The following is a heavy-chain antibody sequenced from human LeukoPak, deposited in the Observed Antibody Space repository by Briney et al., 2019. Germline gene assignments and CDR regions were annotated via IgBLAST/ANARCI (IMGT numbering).Heavy chain of an antibody. CDR3: ARDRIAAARYHFDY. V-gene: IGHV1-2*02. D-gene: IGHD6-13*01. J-gene: IGHJ4*02. Sequence: GASVKVSCKASGYTFSNFDINWVRQAPGQGLEWMGWINPNSGGTNYAQKFQGRVTMTRDTSISTAYMELSRLRSDDTAVYYCARDRIAAARYHFDYWGQGTLVTVSS. CDR1: GYTFSNFD. CDR2: INPNSGGT.